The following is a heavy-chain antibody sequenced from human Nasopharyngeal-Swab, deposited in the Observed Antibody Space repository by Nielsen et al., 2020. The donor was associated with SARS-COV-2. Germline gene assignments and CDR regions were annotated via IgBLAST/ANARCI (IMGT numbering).Heavy chain of an antibody. CDR2: IIPIFGTA. V-gene: IGHV1-69*13. CDR3: ARGGGYCSSTSCPNWFDP. D-gene: IGHD2-2*01. Sequence: SVKVSCKASGYTFTSYAMHWVRQAPGQRLEWMGGIIPIFGTANYAQKFQGRVTITADESTSTAYMELSSLRSEDTAVYYCARGGGYCSSTSCPNWFDPWGQGTLVTVSS. CDR1: GYTFTSYA. J-gene: IGHJ5*02.